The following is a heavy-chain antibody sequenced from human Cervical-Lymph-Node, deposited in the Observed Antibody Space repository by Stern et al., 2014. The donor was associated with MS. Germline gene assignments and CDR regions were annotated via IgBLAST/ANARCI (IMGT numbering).Heavy chain of an antibody. CDR1: GFSFSDYG. V-gene: IGHV3-30*18. Sequence: VQLVESGGGVVQPGRSLRLSCAASGFSFSDYGMHWVRQAPGKGLEWVAVISYDGSNKYYADSVKGRFTISRDSSKNTLYLQMKSLRPEDTAVYYCAKAGYTGSYSDYWGQGTLVTVSS. D-gene: IGHD1-26*01. CDR3: AKAGYTGSYSDY. J-gene: IGHJ4*02. CDR2: ISYDGSNK.